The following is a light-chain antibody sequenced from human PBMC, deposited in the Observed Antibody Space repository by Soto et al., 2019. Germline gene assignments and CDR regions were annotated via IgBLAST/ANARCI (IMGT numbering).Light chain of an antibody. J-gene: IGKJ2*03. Sequence: EIVLSQSPGTLSLSPGERATLSCRASQSVTSTSLSWYQHKTGQAPRLLIYGAANIATGIPDRFSGRGSGTDFTLSISRLEPEDFAVYYCQLYCSSPMYSFSQGT. CDR2: GAA. CDR3: QLYCSSPMYS. V-gene: IGKV3-20*01. CDR1: QSVTSTS.